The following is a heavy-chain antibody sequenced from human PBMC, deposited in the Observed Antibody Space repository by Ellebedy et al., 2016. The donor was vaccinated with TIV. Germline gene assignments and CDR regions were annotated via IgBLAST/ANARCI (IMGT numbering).Heavy chain of an antibody. CDR3: ARDPVSYGMDV. V-gene: IGHV1-18*01. CDR2: ISTHNGDT. CDR1: GGTFSSYA. D-gene: IGHD4-23*01. J-gene: IGHJ6*02. Sequence: ASVKVSCKASGGTFSSYAISWVRQAPGQGLEWMGWISTHNGDTRYAAKVQGRVTLTTDTSTTTAYMELRSLRSDDTAVYYCARDPVSYGMDVWGQGTTVTVSS.